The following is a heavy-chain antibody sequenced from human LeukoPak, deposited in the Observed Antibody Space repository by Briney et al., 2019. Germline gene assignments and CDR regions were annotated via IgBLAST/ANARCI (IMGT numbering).Heavy chain of an antibody. D-gene: IGHD3-10*01. CDR1: GGSISSSSYS. Sequence: SETLSLTCTVSGGSISSSSYSWGWIRQPPGKGLEWIGSIYYSGSTYYNPSLKSRVTISVDTSKNQFSLKLSSVTAADTAVYYCASTKDKTLWFGELLGHYYGMDVWGQGTTVTVSS. CDR3: ASTKDKTLWFGELLGHYYGMDV. V-gene: IGHV4-39*01. CDR2: IYYSGST. J-gene: IGHJ6*02.